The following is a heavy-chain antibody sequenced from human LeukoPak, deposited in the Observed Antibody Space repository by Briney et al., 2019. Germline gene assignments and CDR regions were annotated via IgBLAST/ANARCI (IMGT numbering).Heavy chain of an antibody. CDR3: ARDIVMVTYWFDP. CDR1: GYKFTGYY. Sequence: ASVKVSCKASGYKFTGYYMHWVRQAPGQGLEWMGWINPNSGDSHHAQKFQGRVTMTRDTSISTAYMELSRLRSDDTAVYYCARDIVMVTYWFDPWGQGTLVTVSS. CDR2: INPNSGDS. D-gene: IGHD5-18*01. V-gene: IGHV1-2*02. J-gene: IGHJ5*02.